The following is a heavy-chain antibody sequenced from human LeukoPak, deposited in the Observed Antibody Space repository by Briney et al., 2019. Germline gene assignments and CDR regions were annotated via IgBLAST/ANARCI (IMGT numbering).Heavy chain of an antibody. CDR3: ARGEGYYYDSSGYYPSYFDY. V-gene: IGHV4-34*01. CDR2: INHSGST. D-gene: IGHD3-22*01. J-gene: IGHJ4*02. Sequence: SETLSLTCAVYGGSFSGYYWSWIRQPPGKGLEWIGEINHSGSTNYNPSLKSRVTISVDMSKNRFSLKLSSVTAADTAVYYCARGEGYYYDSSGYYPSYFDYWGQGTLVTVSS. CDR1: GGSFSGYY.